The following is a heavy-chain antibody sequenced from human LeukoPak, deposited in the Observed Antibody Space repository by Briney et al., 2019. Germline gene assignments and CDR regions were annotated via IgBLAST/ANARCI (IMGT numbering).Heavy chain of an antibody. CDR1: GFTFSNYG. V-gene: IGHV3-23*01. CDR3: TQDGQYPIDF. Sequence: ETGGSLRLSCAASGFTFSNYGVMWVRQAPEKGLEWVSTISGGGENTHYADSVRGRFTISRDNPKNMVYLQMSNLRAEDSALYYCTQDGQYPIDFWGQGTLVTVSS. D-gene: IGHD4-11*01. J-gene: IGHJ4*02. CDR2: ISGGGENT.